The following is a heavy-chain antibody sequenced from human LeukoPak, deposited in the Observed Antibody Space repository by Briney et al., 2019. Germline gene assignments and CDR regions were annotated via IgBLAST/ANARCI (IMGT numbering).Heavy chain of an antibody. Sequence: QPGRSLRLSCTASGFTFGDYAMSWFRQAPGKGLEWVGFIRSKAYGGTTEYAASVKGRFTISRDDSKSIAYLQMNSLKTEDTAVYYCTRAITMIVVVIRYFDYWGQGTLVTVSS. D-gene: IGHD3-22*01. CDR2: IRSKAYGGTT. V-gene: IGHV3-49*03. CDR3: TRAITMIVVVIRYFDY. CDR1: GFTFGDYA. J-gene: IGHJ4*02.